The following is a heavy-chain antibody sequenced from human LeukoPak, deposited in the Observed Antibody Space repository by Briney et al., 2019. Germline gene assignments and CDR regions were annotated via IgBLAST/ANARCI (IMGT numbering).Heavy chain of an antibody. CDR2: IYYSGST. D-gene: IGHD3-10*01. Sequence: PSETLSLTCTVSGGSISSYYWSWIRQPPGKGLEWLGYIYYSGSTNYNPSLKSRVTISVDTSKNQFSLKLSSVTAADTAVYYCARERGGGDYYGSGYAFDIWGQGTMVTVSS. CDR1: GGSISSYY. CDR3: ARERGGGDYYGSGYAFDI. V-gene: IGHV4-59*01. J-gene: IGHJ3*02.